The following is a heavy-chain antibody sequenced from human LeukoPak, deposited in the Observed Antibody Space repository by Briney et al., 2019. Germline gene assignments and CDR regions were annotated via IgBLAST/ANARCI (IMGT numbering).Heavy chain of an antibody. J-gene: IGHJ4*02. CDR3: ARTYYYDSSGSPEIYYFDY. V-gene: IGHV4-59*01. CDR2: IYYSGST. Sequence: KTSETLSLTCTVSGGSISSYYWSWIRQPPGKGLEWIGYIYYSGSTNYNPSLKSRVTISVDTSKNQFSLKLSSVTAADTAVYYCARTYYYDSSGSPEIYYFDYWGQGTLVTVSS. D-gene: IGHD3-22*01. CDR1: GGSISSYY.